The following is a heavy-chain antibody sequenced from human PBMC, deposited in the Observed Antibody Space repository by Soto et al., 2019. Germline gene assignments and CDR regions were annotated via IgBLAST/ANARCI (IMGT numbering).Heavy chain of an antibody. D-gene: IGHD6-13*01. CDR1: GGSFSGYY. Sequence: PSETLSLTCAVYGGSFSGYYWSWIRQPPGKGLEWIGEINHSGSTNYNPSLKSRVTISVDTSKNQFSLKLSSVTAADTAVYYCARGSWYVVVSWFDPWGQGTLVTVSS. CDR2: INHSGST. J-gene: IGHJ5*02. CDR3: ARGSWYVVVSWFDP. V-gene: IGHV4-34*01.